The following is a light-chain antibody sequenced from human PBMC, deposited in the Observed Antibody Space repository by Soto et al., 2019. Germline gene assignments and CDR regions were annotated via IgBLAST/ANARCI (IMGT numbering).Light chain of an antibody. CDR1: SSDVGGYNY. Sequence: QSVLTQPASVSGAPGQSITISCTGTSSDVGGYNYVSWYQQHPGKAPKLMIYEVSNRPSGVSNRFSGSKSGNTPSLTISGLQADDEADYYCSSYTSSSTLYVFGTGTKVTVL. CDR3: SSYTSSSTLYV. J-gene: IGLJ1*01. V-gene: IGLV2-14*01. CDR2: EVS.